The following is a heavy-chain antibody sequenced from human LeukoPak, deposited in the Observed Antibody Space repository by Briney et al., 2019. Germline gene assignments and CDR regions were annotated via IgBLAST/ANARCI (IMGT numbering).Heavy chain of an antibody. CDR3: ASAGIAAAGGFYYYYYGMDV. Sequence: ASVEVSCKASGYTFTGYYMHWVRQAPGQGLEWMGWINPNSGGTNYAQKFQGRVTMTRDTSISTAYMELSRLRSDDTAVYYCASAGIAAAGGFYYYYYGMDVWGQGTTVTVSS. CDR1: GYTFTGYY. CDR2: INPNSGGT. D-gene: IGHD6-13*01. J-gene: IGHJ6*02. V-gene: IGHV1-2*02.